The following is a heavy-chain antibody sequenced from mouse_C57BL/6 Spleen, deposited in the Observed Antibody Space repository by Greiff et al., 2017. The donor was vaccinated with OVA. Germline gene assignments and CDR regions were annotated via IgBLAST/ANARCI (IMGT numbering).Heavy chain of an antibody. CDR1: GYSFTGYY. CDR3: ARGNYVRDAMDY. J-gene: IGHJ4*01. V-gene: IGHV1-42*01. D-gene: IGHD1-1*01. CDR2: INPSTGGT. Sequence: VQLQQSGPELVKPGASVKISCKASGYSFTGYYMNWVKQSPEKSLEWIGEINPSTGGTTYNQKFKAKATLTVDKSSSTAYMQLKSLTSEDSAVYYCARGNYVRDAMDYWGQGTSVTVSS.